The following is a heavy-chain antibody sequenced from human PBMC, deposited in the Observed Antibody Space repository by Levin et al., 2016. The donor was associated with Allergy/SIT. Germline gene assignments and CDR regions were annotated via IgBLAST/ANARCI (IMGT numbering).Heavy chain of an antibody. CDR2: IIPIFDAT. CDR1: GGTFSSSA. Sequence: SVKVSCKASGGTFSSSAINWVRQAPGQGLEWMGGIIPIFDATNYAQKFQGRVTITADESTSTAYMELSSLRSEDTAVYYCVRGNYGGNSGGYYHYDLDVWGQGTTVTVSS. D-gene: IGHD4-23*01. CDR3: VRGNYGGNSGGYYHYDLDV. V-gene: IGHV1-69*13. J-gene: IGHJ6*02.